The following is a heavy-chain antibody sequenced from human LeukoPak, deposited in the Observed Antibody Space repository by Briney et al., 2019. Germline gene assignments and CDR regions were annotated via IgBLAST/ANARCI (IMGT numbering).Heavy chain of an antibody. CDR1: SGSIGSDALY. J-gene: IGHJ1*01. V-gene: IGHV4-39*01. CDR2: VHYTRTYSGTT. D-gene: IGHD2-15*01. Sequence: SETLSLTCTVSSGSIGSDALYWGWIRQSPGKGLEWIWSVHYTRTYSGTTYYNPSLESRVTVSTDRSKTLCSLKLTSVTAADTAVYYCATLPWCSSGHCYSDDFWGQGILVTVSS. CDR3: ATLPWCSSGHCYSDDF.